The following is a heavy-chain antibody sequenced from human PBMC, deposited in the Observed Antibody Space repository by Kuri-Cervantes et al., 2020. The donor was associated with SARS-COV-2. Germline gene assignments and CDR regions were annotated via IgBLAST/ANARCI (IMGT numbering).Heavy chain of an antibody. Sequence: GESLKISCAASGFTFSSYWMSWVRQAPGKGLEWVANIKQDGSEKYYVDSVKGRFTISRDNAKNSLYLQMNSLRAEDTAVYYCAREAHPLGRVGASDAFDIWGQGTMVTVSS. V-gene: IGHV3-7*03. D-gene: IGHD1-26*01. J-gene: IGHJ3*02. CDR2: IKQDGSEK. CDR3: AREAHPLGRVGASDAFDI. CDR1: GFTFSSYW.